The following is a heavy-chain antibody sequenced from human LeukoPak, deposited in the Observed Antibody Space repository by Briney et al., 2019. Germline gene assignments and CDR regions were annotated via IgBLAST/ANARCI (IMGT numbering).Heavy chain of an antibody. J-gene: IGHJ4*02. CDR1: GYSISSGYY. Sequence: PSETLSLTCAVSGYSISSGYYWGWIRQPPGKGLEWIGSIYHSGSTYYNPSLKSRVTISVDTSKNQFSLKLSSVTAADTAVYYFARLNMIVVVILDYWGQGTLVTVSS. CDR3: ARLNMIVVVILDY. D-gene: IGHD3-22*01. V-gene: IGHV4-38-2*01. CDR2: IYHSGST.